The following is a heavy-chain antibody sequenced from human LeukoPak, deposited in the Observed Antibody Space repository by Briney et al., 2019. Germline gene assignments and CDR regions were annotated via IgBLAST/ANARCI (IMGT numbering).Heavy chain of an antibody. CDR2: ISYDGSNK. Sequence: PGGSLRLSCAASGFTFSSYAMHWVRQAPGKGLEWVAVISYDGSNKYYADSVKGRFTISRDNSKNTLYLQMNSLRAEDTAVYYCARDTRNTGTIAPAFDYWGQGTLVTVAS. D-gene: IGHD4-17*01. V-gene: IGHV3-30*04. CDR1: GFTFSSYA. J-gene: IGHJ4*02. CDR3: ARDTRNTGTIAPAFDY.